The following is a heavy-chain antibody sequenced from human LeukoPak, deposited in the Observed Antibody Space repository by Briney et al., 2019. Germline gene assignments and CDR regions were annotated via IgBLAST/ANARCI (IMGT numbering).Heavy chain of an antibody. CDR2: ISSGSGSSI. CDR3: ARDDSWAFDI. V-gene: IGHV3-48*02. Sequence: TGGSLRLSCAASGFTFSSYSMNWVRQAPGKGLEWVSYISSGSGSSIYYADSVKGRFSISRDNAKNSLYLQMNSLRDEDTAVHHCARDDSWAFDIWGQGAMVTVSS. D-gene: IGHD2-15*01. CDR1: GFTFSSYS. J-gene: IGHJ3*02.